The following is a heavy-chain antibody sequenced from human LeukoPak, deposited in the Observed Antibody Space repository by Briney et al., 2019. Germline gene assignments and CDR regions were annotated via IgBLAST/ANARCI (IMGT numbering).Heavy chain of an antibody. J-gene: IGHJ4*02. CDR2: ISSSGRTI. Sequence: PGGSLRLSCAASGFTFSSYEMNWVRQAPGKGLEWVSYISSSGRTIYYADSVKGRFTISRDNAKNSLYLQMNNLRAEDTAIYNCARDLDGGNSFDYWGQGTLVTVSS. CDR3: ARDLDGGNSFDY. V-gene: IGHV3-48*03. D-gene: IGHD4-23*01. CDR1: GFTFSSYE.